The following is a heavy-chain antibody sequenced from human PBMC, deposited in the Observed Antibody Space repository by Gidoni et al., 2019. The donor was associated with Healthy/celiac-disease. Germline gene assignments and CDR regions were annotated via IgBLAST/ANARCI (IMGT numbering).Heavy chain of an antibody. D-gene: IGHD5-18*01. J-gene: IGHJ4*02. CDR1: GFTFSSYA. CDR3: AREGRGYSYGQPDY. V-gene: IGHV3-30-3*01. Sequence: QVQLVESGGGVVQPGRSLRLSCAASGFTFSSYAMHWVRQAPGKGLEWVAVISYDGSNKYYADSVKGRFTISRDNSKNTLYLQMNSLRAEDTAVYYCAREGRGYSYGQPDYWGQGTLVTVSS. CDR2: ISYDGSNK.